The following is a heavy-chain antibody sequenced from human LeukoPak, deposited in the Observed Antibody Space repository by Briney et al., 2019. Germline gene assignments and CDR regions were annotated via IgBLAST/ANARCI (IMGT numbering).Heavy chain of an antibody. Sequence: SETLSLTCTVSGASISSFYWSWIRQPAGKGLQWIGRIHTSGSANYNPSLKSRVTMSVDTSKNQFSLKLTSVTAADTAVYYCARKGPVAGPWGQGTLVTVSS. V-gene: IGHV4-4*07. CDR3: ARKGPVAGP. CDR1: GASISSFY. CDR2: IHTSGSA. D-gene: IGHD6-13*01. J-gene: IGHJ5*02.